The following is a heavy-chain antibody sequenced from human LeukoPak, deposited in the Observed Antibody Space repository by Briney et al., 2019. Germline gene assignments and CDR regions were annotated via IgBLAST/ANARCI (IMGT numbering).Heavy chain of an antibody. J-gene: IGHJ3*02. CDR3: AIGSGITMVRGVTLMDAFDI. D-gene: IGHD3-10*01. Sequence: GGSLRLSCAASGFTFSSYSMNRVRQAPGKGLEWVSSISSSSSYIYYADSVKGRFTISRDNAKNSLYLQMNSLRAEDTAVYYCAIGSGITMVRGVTLMDAFDIWGQGTMVTVSS. CDR1: GFTFSSYS. CDR2: ISSSSSYI. V-gene: IGHV3-21*01.